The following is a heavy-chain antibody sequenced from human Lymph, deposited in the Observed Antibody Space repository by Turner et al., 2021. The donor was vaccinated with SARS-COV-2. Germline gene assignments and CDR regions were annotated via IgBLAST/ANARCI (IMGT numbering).Heavy chain of an antibody. CDR1: GYTFTNYA. J-gene: IGHJ4*02. Sequence: QVQLVQSGAEVKKPGASVKVSCKASGYTFTNYAMHWVRQAPGQRLEWMGWINTGNGNTKYSQKFQGRVTITRDTSASTAYMELSSLRSEDTAVYYCARGKSPLLRFWEWLLSLDYWGQGTLVTVSS. CDR2: INTGNGNT. V-gene: IGHV1-3*04. CDR3: ARGKSPLLRFWEWLLSLDY. D-gene: IGHD3-3*01.